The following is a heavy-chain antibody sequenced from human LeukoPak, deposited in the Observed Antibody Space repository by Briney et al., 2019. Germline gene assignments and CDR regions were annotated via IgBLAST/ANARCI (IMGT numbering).Heavy chain of an antibody. CDR2: IIPILGIA. Sequence: ASVKVSCKASGGTSSSYAISWVRQAPGQGLEWMGRIIPILGIANYAQKFQGRVTITADKSTSTAYMELSSLRSEDTAVYYCARDDDILTGDYWGQGTLVTVPS. J-gene: IGHJ4*02. CDR1: GGTSSSYA. CDR3: ARDDDILTGDY. V-gene: IGHV1-69*04. D-gene: IGHD3-9*01.